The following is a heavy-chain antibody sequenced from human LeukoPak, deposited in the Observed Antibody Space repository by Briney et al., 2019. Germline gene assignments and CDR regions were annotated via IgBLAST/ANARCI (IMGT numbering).Heavy chain of an antibody. D-gene: IGHD6-19*01. CDR1: GGSFSGYY. J-gene: IGHJ4*02. Sequence: SETLSLTCAVYGGSFSGYYWSWIRQPPGKGLEWIGEIXXXGXTNXXXXLKSRVTISVDTSKNQFSLKLSSVTAADTAVYYCASYSSGWGNFVYWGQGTLVTVSS. CDR2: IXXXGXT. V-gene: IGHV4-34*01. CDR3: ASYSSGWGNFVY.